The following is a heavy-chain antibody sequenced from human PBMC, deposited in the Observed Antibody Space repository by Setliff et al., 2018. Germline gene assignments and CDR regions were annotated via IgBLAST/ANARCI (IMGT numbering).Heavy chain of an antibody. J-gene: IGHJ5*02. CDR1: GNRFTDYN. CDR2: INPNSGDT. CDR3: VRSGKFGMRFWFDQ. Sequence: ASVKVSCKASGNRFTDYNLHWVRQAPGQGLEWMGWINPNSGDTHSAQKFQGRVTMTRDTSINTAYLELSSLTSDDTAFYYCVRSGKFGMRFWFDQWGQGTLVTV. V-gene: IGHV1-2*02. D-gene: IGHD1-26*01.